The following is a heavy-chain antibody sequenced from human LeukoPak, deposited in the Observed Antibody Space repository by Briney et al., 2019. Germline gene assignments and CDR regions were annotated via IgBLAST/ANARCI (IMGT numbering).Heavy chain of an antibody. J-gene: IGHJ4*02. CDR2: IYSGGST. V-gene: IGHV3-53*01. CDR3: ARVSYYYGSGSYRPTAVYYFDY. Sequence: GGSLRLSCAASGFTVSSNYMSWVRQAPGKGLEWVSVIYSGGSTYYADSVKGRFTISRDNSKNTLYLQMNSLRAEDTAVYYCARVSYYYGSGSYRPTAVYYFDYWGQGTLVTVSS. D-gene: IGHD3-10*01. CDR1: GFTVSSNY.